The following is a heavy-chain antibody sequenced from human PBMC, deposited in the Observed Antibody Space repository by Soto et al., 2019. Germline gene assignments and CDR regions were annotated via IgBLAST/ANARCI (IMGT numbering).Heavy chain of an antibody. CDR1: GFTFSSHV. CDR3: ARGGSSPWGYYYYGMDV. J-gene: IGHJ6*02. D-gene: IGHD3-10*01. Sequence: QVQLVESGGGVVQPGRSLRLSCAASGFTFSSHVMHWVRQAPGKGLEWVAVISYDGSNKYYADSVKGRFTISRDNSKYTLYLQMNSLRAEDTAVYYCARGGSSPWGYYYYGMDVWGQGTTVTVSS. CDR2: ISYDGSNK. V-gene: IGHV3-30-3*01.